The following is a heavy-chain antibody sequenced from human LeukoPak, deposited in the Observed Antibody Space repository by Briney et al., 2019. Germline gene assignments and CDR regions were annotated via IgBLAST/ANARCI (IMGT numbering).Heavy chain of an antibody. CDR2: TYYRSKWYN. J-gene: IGHJ4*02. CDR1: GDSVSSNSAG. V-gene: IGHV6-1*01. CDR3: TRGGGALNY. Sequence: SQTLSLTCAISGDSVSSNSAGWHWIRQSPSRGLEWLGRTYYRSKWYNDYALSVKGRITINPDTSKNQFSLQLNSVTPEDTAVYYCTRGGGALNYWGQGILVTVSS. D-gene: IGHD3-16*01.